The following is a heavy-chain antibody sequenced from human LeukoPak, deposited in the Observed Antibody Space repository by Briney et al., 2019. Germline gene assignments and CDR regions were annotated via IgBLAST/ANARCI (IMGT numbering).Heavy chain of an antibody. CDR1: GFTYNSHA. CDR3: AKEPREYCSSTSCPNWFDS. D-gene: IGHD2-2*01. V-gene: IGHV3-23*01. J-gene: IGHJ5*01. Sequence: GGSLRLSCVASGFTYNSHAMSWVRQAPGKGLEWVSAISASGGTTYYADSVKGRFTISRDNSKNTLYLQMNSLRAEDTAVYYCAKEPREYCSSTSCPNWFDSWGQGTLVTVSS. CDR2: ISASGGTT.